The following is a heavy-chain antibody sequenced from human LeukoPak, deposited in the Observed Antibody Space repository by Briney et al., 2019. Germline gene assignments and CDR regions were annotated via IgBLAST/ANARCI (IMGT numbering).Heavy chain of an antibody. J-gene: IGHJ4*02. Sequence: SETLSLTCTVSGGSLSSYYWSWIRQPAGKGLEWIGRIYTSGSTNYNPSLKSRVTMSVDTSKNQFSLKLSSVTAADTAVYYCARTPDHYYDSSGYYSTPFDYWGQGTLVTVSS. CDR1: GGSLSSYY. CDR3: ARTPDHYYDSSGYYSTPFDY. V-gene: IGHV4-4*07. D-gene: IGHD3-22*01. CDR2: IYTSGST.